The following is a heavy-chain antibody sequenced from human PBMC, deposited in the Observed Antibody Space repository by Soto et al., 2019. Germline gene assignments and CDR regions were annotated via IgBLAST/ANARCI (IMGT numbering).Heavy chain of an antibody. CDR1: GGSISSYY. CDR2: IYYSGST. D-gene: IGHD7-27*01. V-gene: IGHV4-59*01. Sequence: SETLSLTCTVSGGSISSYYWSWIRQPPGKGLEWIGHIYYSGSTNYNPSLKSRVTISVDTSKNQFSQKLSSVTAADTAVYYCARLTGELECYLDYWGQGTLVTVSS. J-gene: IGHJ4*02. CDR3: ARLTGELECYLDY.